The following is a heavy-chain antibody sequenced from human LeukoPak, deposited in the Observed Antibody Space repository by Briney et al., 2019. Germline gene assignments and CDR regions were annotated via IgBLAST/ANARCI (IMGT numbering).Heavy chain of an antibody. CDR2: IIGSSGST. V-gene: IGHV3-23*01. J-gene: IGHJ4*02. CDR1: GFSFNNYA. CDR3: AKGAYDYVEIAYFDY. Sequence: GGPLRLSCVASGFSFNNYAMNWVRQAPGKGLEWVSLIIGSSGSTFYADSVKGRFTISRDKSKNTLYLQMNSLRAEDTAVYYCAKGAYDYVEIAYFDYWGQGSLVTVSS. D-gene: IGHD5-12*01.